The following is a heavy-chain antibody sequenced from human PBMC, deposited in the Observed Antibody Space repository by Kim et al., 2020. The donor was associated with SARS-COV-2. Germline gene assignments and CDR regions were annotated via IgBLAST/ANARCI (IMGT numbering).Heavy chain of an antibody. CDR2: IKSKTDGGTT. CDR1: GFTFSNAW. Sequence: GGSLRLSCAASGFTFSNAWMSWVRQAPGKGLEWVGRIKSKTDGGTTDYAAPVKGRFTISRDDSKNTLYLQMNSLKTEDTAVYYCTTEGGGYCSSTSCYTGMDGEFLYYYYGMDVWGQGTTVTVSS. CDR3: TTEGGGYCSSTSCYTGMDGEFLYYYYGMDV. D-gene: IGHD2-2*02. J-gene: IGHJ6*02. V-gene: IGHV3-15*01.